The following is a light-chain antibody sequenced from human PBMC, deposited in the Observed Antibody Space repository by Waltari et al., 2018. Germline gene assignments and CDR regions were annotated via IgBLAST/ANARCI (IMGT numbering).Light chain of an antibody. J-gene: IGKJ2*01. CDR3: QQLNSYPYT. Sequence: DIQLTQSPSFLSASVGDRVTITCRASQGISSYLAWYQKKPGEAPKLLIYEAFTLQSGVPSRFSGSGSGTEFTLTISSLQPEDFATYYCQQLNSYPYTFGQGTKLEI. CDR2: EAF. CDR1: QGISSY. V-gene: IGKV1-9*01.